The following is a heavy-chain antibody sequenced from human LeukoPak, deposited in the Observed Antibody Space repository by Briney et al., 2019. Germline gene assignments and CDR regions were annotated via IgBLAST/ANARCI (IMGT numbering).Heavy chain of an antibody. V-gene: IGHV3-21*01. CDR3: ARAVTLDYDSGVSFDY. D-gene: IGHD3-22*01. CDR1: GFTFTTNS. J-gene: IGHJ4*02. CDR2: ISSSGTYI. Sequence: GGSLRLSCAASGFTFTTNSMNWVRQAPGKGLEWVSSISSSGTYIYYADSVKGRFTISRDNAKNSLYLQMNSLRAEDTAVYYCARAVTLDYDSGVSFDYWGQGALVTVAS.